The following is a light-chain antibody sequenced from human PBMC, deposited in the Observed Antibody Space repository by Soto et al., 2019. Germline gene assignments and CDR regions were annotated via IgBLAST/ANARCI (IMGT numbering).Light chain of an antibody. J-gene: IGKJ4*01. V-gene: IGKV1-5*01. CDR3: QQYHSFSPEGLT. CDR2: DAS. Sequence: DIQMTQSPSTLSASVGARVTITCRASQTINTWLAWYQHKPGKAPKLLIYDASTLQTGVPSRFSGYSSGTEFTLTISSLQPDDLVTYFCQQYHSFSPEGLTFGGGTKVEL. CDR1: QTINTW.